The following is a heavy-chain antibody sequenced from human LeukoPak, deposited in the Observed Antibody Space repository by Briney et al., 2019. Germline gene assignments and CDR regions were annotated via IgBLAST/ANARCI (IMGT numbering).Heavy chain of an antibody. CDR3: ARDAAAGPYYFDY. CDR1: GYTFTGYY. V-gene: IGHV1-2*04. Sequence: ASVKVSCKASGYTFTGYYMHWVRQAPGQGLEWMGWINPNSGGTNYAQKFQGWVTMTRDTSISTAYMELSRLRSDDTAVYYCARDAAAGPYYFDYWGQGTLVTVSS. D-gene: IGHD6-13*01. CDR2: INPNSGGT. J-gene: IGHJ4*02.